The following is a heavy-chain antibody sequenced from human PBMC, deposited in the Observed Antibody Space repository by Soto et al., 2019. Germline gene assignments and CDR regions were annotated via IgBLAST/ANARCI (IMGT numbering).Heavy chain of an antibody. CDR1: SGSISSSSYY. CDR3: ARVGRGSGWFVS. CDR2: IYYSGST. D-gene: IGHD1-26*01. J-gene: IGHJ5*01. Sequence: SETLSLTCTVSSGSISSSSYYWSWIRQPPGKGLECIGYIYYSGSTKYNPSLKSRVTVSVDTSKNQFSLKLSSVTAADTAVYYCARVGRGSGWFVSWGQGTLVTVSS. V-gene: IGHV4-61*01.